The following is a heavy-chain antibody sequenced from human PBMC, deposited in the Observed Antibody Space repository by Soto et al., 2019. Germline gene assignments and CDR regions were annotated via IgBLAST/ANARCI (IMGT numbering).Heavy chain of an antibody. V-gene: IGHV3-21*02. D-gene: IGHD3-3*01. CDR2: INEDSSYI. CDR3: VRDFGWYFRSGYMDV. Sequence: EVQLVESGGGLVKPGGSLRLSCAASGFSFISYSMNWVRQAPGKGLEWVSSINEDSSYIYYAHSLRGRFTISRDNAKDSLNLQMNSLRAEDTAVYYCVRDFGWYFRSGYMDVWGDGATVTVSS. J-gene: IGHJ6*03. CDR1: GFSFISYS.